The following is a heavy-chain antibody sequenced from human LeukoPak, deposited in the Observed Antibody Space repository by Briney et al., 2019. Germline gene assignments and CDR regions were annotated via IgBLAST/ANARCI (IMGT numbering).Heavy chain of an antibody. V-gene: IGHV3-21*01. CDR1: GFTFSSYS. CDR2: ISSSSSYI. CDR3: ARAISDYDASDI. Sequence: GGALRLSCAASGFTFSSYSMNWVRQAPGKGLEWVSSISSSSSYIYYADSVKGRFTISRDNAKNSLYLQMNSLRAEDTAVYYCARAISDYDASDIWGQGTMVTVSS. J-gene: IGHJ3*02. D-gene: IGHD4-17*01.